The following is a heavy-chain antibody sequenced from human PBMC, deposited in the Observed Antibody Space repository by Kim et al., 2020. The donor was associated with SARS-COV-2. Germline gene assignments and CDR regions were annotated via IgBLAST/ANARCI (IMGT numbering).Heavy chain of an antibody. CDR3: ASGAVGYNWFDP. D-gene: IGHD1-26*01. Sequence: GCAQKYQGRLTMTRNNDISTAYMELSSLRSEDTAVYYCASGAVGYNWFDPWGQGTLVTVSS. V-gene: IGHV1-8*01. J-gene: IGHJ5*02.